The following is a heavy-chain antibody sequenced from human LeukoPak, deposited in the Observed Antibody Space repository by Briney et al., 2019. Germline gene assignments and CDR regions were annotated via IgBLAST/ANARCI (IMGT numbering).Heavy chain of an antibody. CDR2: ISGSGGST. CDR3: AKLVAVAGLIGYFDY. CDR1: GFTFSSYA. Sequence: GGSLRLSCAASGFTFSSYAMSWVRQAPGKGLEWVSAISGSGGSTYYADSVKGRFTISRDNSKNTLSLQMNSLRAEDTAVYYCAKLVAVAGLIGYFDYWGQGTLVTVSS. V-gene: IGHV3-23*01. J-gene: IGHJ4*02. D-gene: IGHD6-19*01.